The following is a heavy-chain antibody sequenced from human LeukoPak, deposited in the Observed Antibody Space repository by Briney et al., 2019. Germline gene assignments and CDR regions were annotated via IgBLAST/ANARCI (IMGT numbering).Heavy chain of an antibody. CDR1: GGTFSSDA. D-gene: IGHD6-13*01. J-gene: IGHJ4*02. CDR3: ARTPRYSSSWYLDY. CDR2: ITPIFGTA. V-gene: IGHV1-69*13. Sequence: SVKVSCKASGGTFSSDAISWVRQAPGQGLEWMGGITPIFGTANYAQKFQGRVTITADESTSTAYMELSSLRSEDTAVYYCARTPRYSSSWYLDYWGQGTLVTVSS.